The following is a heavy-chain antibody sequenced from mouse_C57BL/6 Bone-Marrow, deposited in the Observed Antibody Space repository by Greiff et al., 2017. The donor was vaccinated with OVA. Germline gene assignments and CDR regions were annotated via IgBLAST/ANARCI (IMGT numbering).Heavy chain of an antibody. CDR3: ARRDGYCPCVAY. D-gene: IGHD2-3*01. V-gene: IGHV1-69*01. CDR1: GYTFTSYW. Sequence: VQLQQPGAELVMPGASVKLSCKASGYTFTSYWMHWVKQRPGQGLEWIGEIDPSDSYTNYNQKFKGKSTLTVAKSSSTAYMQLSSLTSEDSAVYYCARRDGYCPCVAYWGQGTLVTVSA. CDR2: IDPSDSYT. J-gene: IGHJ3*01.